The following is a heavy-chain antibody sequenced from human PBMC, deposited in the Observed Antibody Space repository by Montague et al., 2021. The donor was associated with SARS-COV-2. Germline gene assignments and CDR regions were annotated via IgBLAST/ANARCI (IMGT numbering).Heavy chain of an antibody. CDR2: VYSAGGI. Sequence: SLRLSCAASGFGVTNNYMNWVRQAPGKGREWVALVYSAGGIYYADSVQGRFTISRGISKNTVYLQMNSLRADDTAVYYCARDGFCGGGSCFDYWGQGALVTVSS. J-gene: IGHJ4*02. CDR3: ARDGFCGGGSCFDY. CDR1: GFGVTNNY. D-gene: IGHD2-15*01. V-gene: IGHV3-53*01.